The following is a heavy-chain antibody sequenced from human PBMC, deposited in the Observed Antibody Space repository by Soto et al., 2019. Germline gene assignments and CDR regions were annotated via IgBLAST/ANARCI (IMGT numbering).Heavy chain of an antibody. CDR1: VFTFGNYA. D-gene: IGHD3-22*01. J-gene: IGHJ3*01. Sequence: GGSLRLSCSSSVFTFGNYAMSCVRHSPGKWLEWVSAVSSTGTSPYYAGSVQGRFTISRDNSENMFYLQMKRLRAEDTAIYYCAKARPSGGYYYVEAFDVWGQGTMVTVS. V-gene: IGHV3-23*01. CDR3: AKARPSGGYYYVEAFDV. CDR2: VSSTGTSP.